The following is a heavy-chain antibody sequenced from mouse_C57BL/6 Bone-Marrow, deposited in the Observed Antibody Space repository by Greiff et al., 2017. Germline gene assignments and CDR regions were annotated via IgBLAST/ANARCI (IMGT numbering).Heavy chain of an antibody. V-gene: IGHV1-72*01. CDR2: FDPNSGGT. CDR3: ARRLLFDY. CDR1: GYTFTSYW. Sequence: VQLQQSGAELVKPGASVKLSCKASGYTFTSYWMHWVKQRPGRGLEWIGRFDPNSGGTKYNEKFKSKATLTVDKPSSTAYMQLSSLTSDDSAVDYCARRLLFDYWGQGTTLTVSS. J-gene: IGHJ2*01.